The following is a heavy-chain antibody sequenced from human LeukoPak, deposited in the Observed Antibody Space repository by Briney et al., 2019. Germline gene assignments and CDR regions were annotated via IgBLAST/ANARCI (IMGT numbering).Heavy chain of an antibody. V-gene: IGHV1-69*05. CDR1: GGTFSSYA. D-gene: IGHD3-10*01. CDR2: IIPIFGTA. CDR3: ARRSGYNYYYMDV. J-gene: IGHJ6*03. Sequence: ASVKVSCKASGGTFSSYAISWVRQAPGQGLEWMGRIIPIFGTANYAQKFQGRVTITTDESTSTAYMELRSLRSDDTAVYYCARRSGYNYYYMDVWGKGTTVTVSS.